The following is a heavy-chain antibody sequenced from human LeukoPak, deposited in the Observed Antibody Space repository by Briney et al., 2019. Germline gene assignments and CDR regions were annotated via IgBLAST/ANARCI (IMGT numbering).Heavy chain of an antibody. J-gene: IGHJ6*03. CDR3: ARDTSGGDCYSSGYYYYYMDA. D-gene: IGHD2-21*02. CDR1: GGSISSGSYY. CDR2: IYSSGNT. Sequence: PSQTLSLTCTVPGGSISSGSYYWSWIRQPAGKGLEWIGRIYSSGNTNYNPSLKSRVTISVDTSKNQFSLKLSSVTAADTAVYYCARDTSGGDCYSSGYYYYYMDAWGKGTTVTVSS. V-gene: IGHV4-61*02.